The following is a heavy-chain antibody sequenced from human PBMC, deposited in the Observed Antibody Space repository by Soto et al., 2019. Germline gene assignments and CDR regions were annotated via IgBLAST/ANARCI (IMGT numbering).Heavy chain of an antibody. Sequence: ASVKVSCKASGYTFTGYYMHWVRQAPGQGLEWMGWINPNSGGTNYAQKFQGRVTMTRDTSISTAYMELSRLRSDDTAVYYCARGPFTIFGVVIITPYYYYGMDVWGQGTTVTVSS. CDR1: GYTFTGYY. D-gene: IGHD3-3*01. V-gene: IGHV1-2*02. CDR2: INPNSGGT. CDR3: ARGPFTIFGVVIITPYYYYGMDV. J-gene: IGHJ6*02.